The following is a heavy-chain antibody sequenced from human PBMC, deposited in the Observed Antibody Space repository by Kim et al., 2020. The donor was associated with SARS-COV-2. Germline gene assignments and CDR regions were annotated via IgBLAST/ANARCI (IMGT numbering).Heavy chain of an antibody. CDR3: AAGAPGH. V-gene: IGHV4-34*01. CDR2: HSGRT. J-gene: IGHJ1*01. Sequence: HSGRTTSNPSLKSRVSMSVDTSKNQFSLNLKSVTAADTAVYYCAAGAPGHWGQGTLVTVSS.